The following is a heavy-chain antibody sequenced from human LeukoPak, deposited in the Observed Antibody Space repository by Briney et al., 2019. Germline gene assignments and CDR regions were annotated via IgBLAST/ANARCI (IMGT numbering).Heavy chain of an antibody. CDR2: ISSSGGST. J-gene: IGHJ6*04. CDR1: GFTFRSYG. D-gene: IGHD6-13*01. V-gene: IGHV3-23*01. CDR3: AKEPIVAVNGPV. Sequence: GGTLRLSCAASGFTFRSYGMSWVRQTPGKGLEWVSAISSSGGSTYYADSVKGRFTISRDNSKNTLFLQMSSLRAEDTAVYYCAKEPIVAVNGPVWGIGTTVTVSS.